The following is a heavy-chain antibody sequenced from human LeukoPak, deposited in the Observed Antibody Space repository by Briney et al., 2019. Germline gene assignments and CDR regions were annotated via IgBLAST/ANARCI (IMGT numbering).Heavy chain of an antibody. V-gene: IGHV4-4*09. CDR2: IYTSGST. J-gene: IGHJ5*02. Sequence: PSETLSLTCTVSGGSISSYYWSWIRQPPGKGLEWIGYIYTSGSTNYNPSLKSRVTISVDTSKNQFPLKLSSVTAADTAVYYCARGFGDFWSGYHSSMDNWFDPWGQGTLVTVSS. D-gene: IGHD3-3*01. CDR1: GGSISSYY. CDR3: ARGFGDFWSGYHSSMDNWFDP.